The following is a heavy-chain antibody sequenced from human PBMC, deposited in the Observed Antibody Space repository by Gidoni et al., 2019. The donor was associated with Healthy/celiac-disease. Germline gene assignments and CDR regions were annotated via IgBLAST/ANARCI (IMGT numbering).Heavy chain of an antibody. CDR2: MNPHSGNI. V-gene: IGHV1-8*01. CDR3: ARGVRDIVVVPAARHYYYGMDV. CDR1: GYTFTSYD. J-gene: IGHJ6*02. Sequence: QVQLVQSGAEVKKPGVSVKVSCKASGYTFTSYDFNWVRQATGQGLEWMGWMNPHSGNIGYAQKIQGRVTMTRNTSISTAYMELSSLRSEDTAVYYCARGVRDIVVVPAARHYYYGMDVWGQGTTVTVSS. D-gene: IGHD2-2*01.